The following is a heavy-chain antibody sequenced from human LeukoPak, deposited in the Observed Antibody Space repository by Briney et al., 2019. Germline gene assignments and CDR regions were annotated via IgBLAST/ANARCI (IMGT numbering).Heavy chain of an antibody. J-gene: IGHJ4*02. Sequence: GGSLRLSCAASGVSVSSDYISWVRQAPGKGLEWVSVIYSGGNTYYADSVKGRFTISRDNSKNTMYLQMNTVRAEDTAVYYCARGWGMFDYWGQGTLVTVSS. CDR3: ARGWGMFDY. CDR1: GVSVSSDY. V-gene: IGHV3-53*01. D-gene: IGHD7-27*01. CDR2: IYSGGNT.